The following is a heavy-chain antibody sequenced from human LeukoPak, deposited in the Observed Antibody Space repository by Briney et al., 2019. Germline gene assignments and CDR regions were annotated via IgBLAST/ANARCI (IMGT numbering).Heavy chain of an antibody. Sequence: PSETLSLTCTVSGGSISSGGYYWSWIRQHPGKGLEWIGYIYYSGSTYYNPSLKSRVTISVDTSKNQFSLKLSSVTAADTAVYYCARTSITMVRGAPGYYYGMDVWGQGTTVTVSS. V-gene: IGHV4-31*03. CDR2: IYYSGST. D-gene: IGHD3-10*01. CDR1: GGSISSGGYY. J-gene: IGHJ6*02. CDR3: ARTSITMVRGAPGYYYGMDV.